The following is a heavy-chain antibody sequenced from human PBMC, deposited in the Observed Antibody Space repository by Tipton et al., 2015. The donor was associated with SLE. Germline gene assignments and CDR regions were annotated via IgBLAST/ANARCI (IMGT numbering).Heavy chain of an antibody. CDR3: ARDSLSGDNWFDP. Sequence: LRLSCTVSGASIRSYYWSWIRQPPGKGLEWIGNIYNSGSTNYNPSLKSRVTMSLDTSKNQFSLKLSSATAADTAVYYCARDSLSGDNWFDPWGQGTLVTVSS. CDR1: GASIRSYY. CDR2: IYNSGST. J-gene: IGHJ5*02. D-gene: IGHD1-1*01. V-gene: IGHV4-59*01.